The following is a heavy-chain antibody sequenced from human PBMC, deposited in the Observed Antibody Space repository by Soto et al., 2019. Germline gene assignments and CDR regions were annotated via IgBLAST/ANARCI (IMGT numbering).Heavy chain of an antibody. CDR3: ANGLRASYYYGMDV. CDR2: ISSSAGST. J-gene: IGHJ6*02. CDR1: GFTFSIYA. V-gene: IGHV3-23*01. Sequence: EVQLLESGGGLVQPGGSLRLSCAASGFTFSIYAMSWVRQAPGKGLEWVSSISSSAGSTYYANSVKGRFTISRDNSKSTLYLEMNSLRAEDTAVYYCANGLRASYYYGMDVWGQGTTVTVSS.